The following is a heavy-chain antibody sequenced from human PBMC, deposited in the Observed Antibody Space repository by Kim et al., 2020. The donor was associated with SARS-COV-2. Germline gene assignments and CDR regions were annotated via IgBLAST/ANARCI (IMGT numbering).Heavy chain of an antibody. CDR3: AREVYSGYLGSYYFYY. Sequence: SETLSLTCTVSGGSVSSGSYYWSWIRQPPGKGLEWIGYIYYSGSTNYNPSLKSRVTISVDTSKNQFSLKLSSVTAADTAVYYCAREVYSGYLGSYYFYYWGQGTLVTFSS. D-gene: IGHD5-12*01. CDR2: IYYSGST. J-gene: IGHJ4*02. V-gene: IGHV4-61*01. CDR1: GGSVSSGSYY.